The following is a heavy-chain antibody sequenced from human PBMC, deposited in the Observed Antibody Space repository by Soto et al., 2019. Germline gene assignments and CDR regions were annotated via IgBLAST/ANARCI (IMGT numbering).Heavy chain of an antibody. V-gene: IGHV3-23*01. D-gene: IGHD2-2*01. CDR3: AKHLHIVVRFPPLSSFYGLDP. CDR1: GFTFSSYA. J-gene: IGHJ6*02. Sequence: GGSLRLSCAASGFTFSSYAMSWVRQAPGKGLEWVSAISGSGGSTYYADSVKGRFTISRDNSKNTLYLQMNSLRAEDTAVYYCAKHLHIVVRFPPLSSFYGLDPWGHGTTVTLSS. CDR2: ISGSGGST.